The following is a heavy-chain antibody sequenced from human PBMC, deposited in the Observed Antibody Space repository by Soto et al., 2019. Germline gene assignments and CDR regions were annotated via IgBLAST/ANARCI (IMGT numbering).Heavy chain of an antibody. V-gene: IGHV3-23*01. CDR3: ANAPPYYYGMDV. J-gene: IGHJ6*02. Sequence: LRLSCAASGFTFSSYAMSWVRQAPGKGLEWVPAISGSGGSTYYAASVKGRFTISRDNSKNTLYLQMNSLRAEDTAVYYCANAPPYYYGMDVWGQGTTVTVSS. CDR2: ISGSGGST. CDR1: GFTFSSYA.